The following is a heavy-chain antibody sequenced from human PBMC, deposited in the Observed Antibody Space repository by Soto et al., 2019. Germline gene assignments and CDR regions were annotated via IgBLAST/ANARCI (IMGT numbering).Heavy chain of an antibody. CDR3: ARRLGYCSSTSCYTSYYYYYGMDV. J-gene: IGHJ6*02. D-gene: IGHD2-2*02. Sequence: PGESLKISCKGSGYSFTSYWIGWVRQMPGKGLEWMGIIYPGDSDTRYSPSFQGQVTISADKSISTAYLQWSSLKASDTAMYYCARRLGYCSSTSCYTSYYYYYGMDVCGQGTTVTVSS. CDR1: GYSFTSYW. V-gene: IGHV5-51*01. CDR2: IYPGDSDT.